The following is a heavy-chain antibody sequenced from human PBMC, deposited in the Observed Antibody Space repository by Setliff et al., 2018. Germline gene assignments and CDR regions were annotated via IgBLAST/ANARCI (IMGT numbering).Heavy chain of an antibody. V-gene: IGHV3-30*02. CDR1: GFSFSSYG. Sequence: PGGSLRLSCAASGFSFSSYGIHWVRQAPGKGLEWVAFIQFDGGDKYYADSVKGRFIISRDNSKDTLFLQINSLRNEDTAVYYCAKDLAHYYGSGSPPIDYWGQGTLVTVSS. J-gene: IGHJ4*02. CDR2: IQFDGGDK. CDR3: AKDLAHYYGSGSPPIDY. D-gene: IGHD3-10*01.